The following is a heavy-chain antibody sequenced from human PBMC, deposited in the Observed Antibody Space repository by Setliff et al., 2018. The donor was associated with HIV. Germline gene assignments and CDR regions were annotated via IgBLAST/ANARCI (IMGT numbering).Heavy chain of an antibody. Sequence: GASVKVSCKASGYNFTGYHIHWVRQAPGQSLEWMGWDNPDNVVLKSAQKFQGRVTMTRDTSINTAYMELSSLKSDDTAVYYCASPSFWGSGARNIDAFDMWGQGTLVTVSS. CDR2: DNPDNVVL. V-gene: IGHV1-2*02. D-gene: IGHD7-27*01. J-gene: IGHJ3*02. CDR1: GYNFTGYH. CDR3: ASPSFWGSGARNIDAFDM.